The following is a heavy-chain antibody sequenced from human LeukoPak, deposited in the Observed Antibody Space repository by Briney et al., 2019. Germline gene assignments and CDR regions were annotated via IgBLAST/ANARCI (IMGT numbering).Heavy chain of an antibody. CDR3: ARRSSGWYKGFDY. V-gene: IGHV4-31*03. CDR1: GGSISSGGYY. Sequence: ASQTLSLTCTVSGGSISSGGYYWSWIRQHPGKGLEWIGYIYYSGSTYYNPSLKSRVTISVDTPKNQFSLKLSSVTAADTAVYYCARRSSGWYKGFDYWGQGTLVTVSS. D-gene: IGHD6-19*01. J-gene: IGHJ4*02. CDR2: IYYSGST.